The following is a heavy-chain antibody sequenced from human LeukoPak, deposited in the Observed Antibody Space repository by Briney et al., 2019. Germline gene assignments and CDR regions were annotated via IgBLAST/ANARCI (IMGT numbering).Heavy chain of an antibody. CDR1: EFIFGNYE. D-gene: IGHD1-14*01. CDR3: ARSTDGTAHFDY. CDR2: ISSDGMNT. J-gene: IGHJ4*02. Sequence: GGSLRLSCSASEFIFGNYEMHWVRQTPGKGLEYVSGISSDGMNTYYANSVKGRFTISRDNSKNTLFLQMGSLKTEDMGVYYCARSTDGTAHFDYWGQGTLVTVSS. V-gene: IGHV3-64*01.